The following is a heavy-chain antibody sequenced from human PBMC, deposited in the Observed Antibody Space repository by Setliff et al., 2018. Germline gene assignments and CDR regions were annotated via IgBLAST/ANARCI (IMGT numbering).Heavy chain of an antibody. CDR3: SRLVRFCTRTACQRLSGGGP. J-gene: IGHJ5*02. CDR2: ISPHTGNT. D-gene: IGHD2-8*01. CDR1: GYTFDDYG. Sequence: ASVKVSCKTSGYTFDDYGIAWVRQAPGQGLEWMGWISPHTGNTYYTPKLHGRVTLTTDTSARTAYMELRSLSSDDTAVYYCSRLVRFCTRTACQRLSGGGPWGQGTLVTVSS. V-gene: IGHV1-18*01.